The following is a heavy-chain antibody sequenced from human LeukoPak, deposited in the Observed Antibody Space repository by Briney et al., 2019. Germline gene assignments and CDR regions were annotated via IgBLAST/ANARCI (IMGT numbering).Heavy chain of an antibody. CDR1: GASISSSY. J-gene: IGHJ1*01. CDR3: ARDQTYYVSSGYYYVTYLQH. D-gene: IGHD3-22*01. V-gene: IGHV4-4*07. Sequence: TSETLSFNCSVSGASISSSYCTWNRQSAGEGLEWIGRMSSGGSTTYNPSFKGRVTMSLDTSKRQFSLNLSSVTAADTAVYYCARDQTYYVSSGYYYVTYLQHWGQGSVDSVSS. CDR2: MSSGGST.